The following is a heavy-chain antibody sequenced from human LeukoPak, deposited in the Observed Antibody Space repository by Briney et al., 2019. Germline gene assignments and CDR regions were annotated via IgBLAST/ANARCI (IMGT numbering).Heavy chain of an antibody. CDR1: GFTFSGYW. J-gene: IGHJ4*02. D-gene: IGHD1-26*01. CDR2: IDIDGSST. V-gene: IGHV3-74*01. CDR3: ARASYTGRYIGY. Sequence: PGGSLRLSCAASGFTFSGYWMHWVRQAPGKGLEWVSRIDIDGSSTSYADSVKGRFSISRDNAKNTLYLQMNSLGAEDTAVYHCARASYTGRYIGYWGQGTLVTVSS.